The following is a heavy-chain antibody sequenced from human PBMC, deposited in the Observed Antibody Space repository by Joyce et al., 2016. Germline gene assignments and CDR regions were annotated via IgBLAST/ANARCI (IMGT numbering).Heavy chain of an antibody. V-gene: IGHV1-69*01. CDR1: GGTFSNYA. J-gene: IGHJ6*02. CDR2: IIPMFGTA. Sequence: QVQLMQSGAEVKKPGSSVKVSCKASGGTFSNYAINWVRQAPGQGLEWRGGIIPMFGTANYAQKFQGRVTITADESTSTAYMEVSSLRSEDTAVYYCARESREKDLLLWFGELDVWGQGTTVIVSS. CDR3: ARESREKDLLLWFGELDV. D-gene: IGHD3-10*01.